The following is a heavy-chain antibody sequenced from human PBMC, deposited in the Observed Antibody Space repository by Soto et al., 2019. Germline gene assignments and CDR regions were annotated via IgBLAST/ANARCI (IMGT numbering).Heavy chain of an antibody. V-gene: IGHV3-23*01. Sequence: GGSLRLSCAASGFTFSSYAMSWVRQAPGKGLEWVSAISGSGGSTYYADSVKGRFTISRDNSKNTLYLQMNSLRAEDTAVYYCAKVPPWELLFHGRTYGMDVWGQGTTVTVSS. CDR2: ISGSGGST. J-gene: IGHJ6*02. CDR1: GFTFSSYA. D-gene: IGHD1-26*01. CDR3: AKVPPWELLFHGRTYGMDV.